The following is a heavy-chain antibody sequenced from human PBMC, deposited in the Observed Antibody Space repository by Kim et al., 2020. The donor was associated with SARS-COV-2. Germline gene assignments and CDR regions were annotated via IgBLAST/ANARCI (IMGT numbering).Heavy chain of an antibody. CDR3: ARGGAPGCYRGPFNT. CDR1: GFTVSRNY. CDR2: ISSGGDT. V-gene: IGHV3-53*01. Sequence: GGSLRLSCAVSGFTVSRNYVSWVRQAPGKGLEWVSTISSGGDTNSADSVKGRFTISRDNSKNTLFLQMNSLRVEDTARYYCARGGAPGCYRGPFNTWGQG. D-gene: IGHD2-8*01. J-gene: IGHJ5*02.